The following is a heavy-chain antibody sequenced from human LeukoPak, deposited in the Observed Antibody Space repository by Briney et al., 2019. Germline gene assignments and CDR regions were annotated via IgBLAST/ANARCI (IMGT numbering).Heavy chain of an antibody. CDR1: GFTFSSYW. CDR2: IKQDGSEK. J-gene: IGHJ4*02. D-gene: IGHD2-2*01. V-gene: IGHV3-7*01. CDR3: ARVRGGYCSSTSCSHGMDY. Sequence: GGSLRLSCAASGFTFSSYWMSWVRQAPGKGLEWVANIKQDGSEKDYVDSVKGRSTISRDNAKNSLYLQMNSLRAEDTAVYYCARVRGGYCSSTSCSHGMDYWGQGTLVTVSS.